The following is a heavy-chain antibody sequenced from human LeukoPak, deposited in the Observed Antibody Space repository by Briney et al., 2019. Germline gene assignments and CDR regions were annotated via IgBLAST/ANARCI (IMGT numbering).Heavy chain of an antibody. J-gene: IGHJ4*02. Sequence: QPGGSLRLSCAASGFTFSSYWMHWVRQAPGKGLVWVSRINSDGSSTSYADSVKGRFTISRDNAKNTLYLQMNSLRAADTAVYYCARGVCSGGSCYSLDYWGQGTLVTVSS. D-gene: IGHD2-15*01. CDR2: INSDGSST. CDR1: GFTFSSYW. V-gene: IGHV3-74*01. CDR3: ARGVCSGGSCYSLDY.